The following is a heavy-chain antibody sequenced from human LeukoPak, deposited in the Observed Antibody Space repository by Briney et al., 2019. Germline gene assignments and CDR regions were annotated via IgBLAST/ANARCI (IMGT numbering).Heavy chain of an antibody. J-gene: IGHJ6*03. D-gene: IGHD4-17*01. CDR2: INHSGST. CDR1: GGPFSGYY. CDR3: ATIFGDYDEAPSVPMDV. Sequence: SETLSLTCAVYGGPFSGYYWSWIRQPPGKGLEWIGEINHSGSTNYNPSLKSRVTISVDTSKNQFSLNLTSVTAADTAVYFCATIFGDYDEAPSVPMDVWDKGTTVTVSS. V-gene: IGHV4-34*01.